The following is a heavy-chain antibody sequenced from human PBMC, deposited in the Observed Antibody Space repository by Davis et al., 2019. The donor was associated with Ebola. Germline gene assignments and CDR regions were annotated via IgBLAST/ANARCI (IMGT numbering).Heavy chain of an antibody. V-gene: IGHV1-18*01. CDR2: ISGYNGNT. Sequence: ASVPVSCKASRYTFISYGINWVRQAPGHGLEWMGWISGYNGNTNYAQKLQGRVTMSTETSTSTAYMELRSLRSDDTAVYYCARAGRVVVTAMADYWGQGTLVTVSS. CDR3: ARAGRVVVTAMADY. J-gene: IGHJ4*02. D-gene: IGHD2-21*02. CDR1: RYTFISYG.